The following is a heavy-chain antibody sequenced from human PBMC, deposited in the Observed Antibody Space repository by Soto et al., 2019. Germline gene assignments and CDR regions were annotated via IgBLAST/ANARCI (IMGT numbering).Heavy chain of an antibody. CDR3: ARDSRAYYYDSSGPRGGSRLRYYYYGMDV. Sequence: SETLSLTCTVSGGSFSKSSYYWSWIRQPAGKGLEWIGRIYTSGSTNYNPSLKSRVPMSVDTSKNQFSLKLSSVTAADTAVYYCARDSRAYYYDSSGPRGGSRLRYYYYGMDVWGQGTTVTVSS. D-gene: IGHD3-22*01. V-gene: IGHV4-61*02. J-gene: IGHJ6*02. CDR2: IYTSGST. CDR1: GGSFSKSSYY.